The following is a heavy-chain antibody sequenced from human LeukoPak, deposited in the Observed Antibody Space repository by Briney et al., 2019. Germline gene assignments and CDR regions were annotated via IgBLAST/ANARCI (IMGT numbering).Heavy chain of an antibody. V-gene: IGHV3-23*01. Sequence: GGSLRLSCAASGFTVSSNYMSWVRQAPGKGLEWVSAISGSGGSTYYADSVKGRFTISRDNSKNTLYLQMNSLRAEDTAVYYCAKDPYDSLTGPDYWGQGTLVTVSS. CDR3: AKDPYDSLTGPDY. D-gene: IGHD3-9*01. CDR1: GFTVSSNY. J-gene: IGHJ4*02. CDR2: ISGSGGST.